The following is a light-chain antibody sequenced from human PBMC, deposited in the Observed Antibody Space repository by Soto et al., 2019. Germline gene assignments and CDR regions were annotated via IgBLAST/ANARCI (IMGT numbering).Light chain of an antibody. Sequence: DIVMTQSPGSLSASPGESVTLSCRASQSVGSTLAWYQHQPGQAPRVLIYGSSTRATGIPDRFSGSGSGTDFTLTINSLQSEDFAVYYCQQYSNWPPYTFGQGTTLEMK. CDR2: GSS. CDR3: QQYSNWPPYT. J-gene: IGKJ2*01. CDR1: QSVGST. V-gene: IGKV3-15*01.